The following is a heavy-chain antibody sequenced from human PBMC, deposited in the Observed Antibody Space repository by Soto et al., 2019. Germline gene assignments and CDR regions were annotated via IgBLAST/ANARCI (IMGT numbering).Heavy chain of an antibody. CDR2: IGSGSP. CDR1: GFTFSGYA. V-gene: IGHV3-23*01. D-gene: IGHD3-10*01. CDR3: AQDRGRSLYSYNSFDP. J-gene: IGHJ5*02. Sequence: EVQLLESGGGLVQPGGSLRLSCAASGFTFSGYAMSWVRQAPGKGLEWVSAIGSGSPCYADSEKGRFTIARANANSMLYMQMNSQRADDTAVDFCAQDRGRSLYSYNSFDPGGQGTLVNVSS.